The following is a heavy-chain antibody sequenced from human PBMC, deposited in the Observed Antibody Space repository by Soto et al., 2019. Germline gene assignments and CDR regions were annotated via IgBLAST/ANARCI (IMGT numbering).Heavy chain of an antibody. V-gene: IGHV3-11*01. D-gene: IGHD2-2*01. CDR3: ATGLKDASNRPSSDS. CDR1: GFNFSDFY. Sequence: VQLVESGGISVRPGGALRLSCSGSGFNFSDFYINWIRYTPGKGLEWVSSILALESHKYYTASVLGRFSISRDNARKSLFLQMTDLRVEDTGIYFCATGLKDASNRPSSDSWGPGTAVTVSS. CDR2: ILALESHK. J-gene: IGHJ6*02.